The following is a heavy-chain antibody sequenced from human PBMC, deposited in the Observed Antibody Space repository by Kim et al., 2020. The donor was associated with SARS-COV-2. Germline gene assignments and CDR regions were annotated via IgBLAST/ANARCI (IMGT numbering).Heavy chain of an antibody. CDR1: GFTFSSYG. D-gene: IGHD6-19*01. J-gene: IGHJ4*02. CDR2: IWYDGSNK. V-gene: IGHV3-33*01. CDR3: ARGKDRLSIAVAGTGLDY. Sequence: GGSLRLSCAASGFTFSSYGMHWVRQAPGKGLEWVAVIWYDGSNKYYADSVKGRFTISRDNSKNTLYLQMNSLRAEDTAVYYCARGKDRLSIAVAGTGLDYWGQGTLVTVSS.